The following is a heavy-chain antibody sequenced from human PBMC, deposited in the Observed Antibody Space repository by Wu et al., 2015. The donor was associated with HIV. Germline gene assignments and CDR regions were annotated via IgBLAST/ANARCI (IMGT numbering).Heavy chain of an antibody. J-gene: IGHJ6*03. V-gene: IGHV1-69*13. CDR2: IITLLGTT. Sequence: QVQLVQAGAEVKMPGSSVKVSCKASGGTFSDYAFSWVRQAPGQGLEWMGRIITLLGTTNYAQKFEDKVTITADESTTTVYMELRSLRFEDTAVYYCARNRGYSNSRYYYYYMTSGAKGPRSPSP. CDR1: GGTFSDYA. CDR3: ARNRGYSNSRYYYYYMTS. D-gene: IGHD4-11*01.